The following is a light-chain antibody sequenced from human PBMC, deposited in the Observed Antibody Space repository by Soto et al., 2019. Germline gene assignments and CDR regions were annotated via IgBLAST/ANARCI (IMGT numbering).Light chain of an antibody. CDR2: ATS. CDR3: QQSYSSTWT. CDR1: QSIGNS. V-gene: IGKV1-39*01. Sequence: DIQMTQSPASLSASVVDRVTITFRAGQSIGNSLNWYQQKSGKAPNLLISATSTLQSGVPSRFSGSGSGTEFTLTISSLQREDFAIYYCQQSYSSTWTFSQGTKVDIK. J-gene: IGKJ1*01.